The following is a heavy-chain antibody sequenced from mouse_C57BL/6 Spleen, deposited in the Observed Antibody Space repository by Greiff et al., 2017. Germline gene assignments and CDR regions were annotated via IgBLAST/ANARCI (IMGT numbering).Heavy chain of an antibody. J-gene: IGHJ4*01. Sequence: QVQLQQPGAELVRPGTSVKLSCKASGYTFTSYWMHWVKQRPGQGLEWIGVIDPSDSYTNYNQKFKGKATLTVDTSSSTAYMQLSSLTSEDSAVYYCAAGSNYDYYAMDYWGQGTSVTVSS. CDR1: GYTFTSYW. V-gene: IGHV1-59*01. CDR2: IDPSDSYT. D-gene: IGHD2-5*01. CDR3: AAGSNYDYYAMDY.